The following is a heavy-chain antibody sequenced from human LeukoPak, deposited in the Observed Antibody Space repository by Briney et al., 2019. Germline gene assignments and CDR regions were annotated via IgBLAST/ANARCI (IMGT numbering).Heavy chain of an antibody. CDR3: ARDTGYSYGQGFDY. CDR1: GYTFTSYD. J-gene: IGHJ4*02. D-gene: IGHD5-18*01. Sequence: GASVKVSCKASGYTFTSYDINWVRQATGQGLEWMGWMNPNSGNTGYAQKFQGRVTMTRNTSISTAYMELSSLRSEDTAVYYCARDTGYSYGQGFDYWGQGTLVTVSS. CDR2: MNPNSGNT. V-gene: IGHV1-8*01.